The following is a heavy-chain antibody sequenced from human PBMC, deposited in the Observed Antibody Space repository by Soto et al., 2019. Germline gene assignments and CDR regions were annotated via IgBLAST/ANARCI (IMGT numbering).Heavy chain of an antibody. CDR1: GGSISSYY. CDR3: ARDLKFGQADY. D-gene: IGHD3-10*01. Sequence: SETLSLTCTVSGGSISSYYWTWIRQPSGKGLEWIGRIYTSGSTNYNPSLKSRVTMSVDTSKNQFSLKLSSVSAADTAVYYCARDLKFGQADYWGQGSQVTVSS. CDR2: IYTSGST. J-gene: IGHJ4*02. V-gene: IGHV4-4*07.